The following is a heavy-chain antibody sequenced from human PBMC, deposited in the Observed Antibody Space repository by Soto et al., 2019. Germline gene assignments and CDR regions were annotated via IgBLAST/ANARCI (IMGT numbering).Heavy chain of an antibody. J-gene: IGHJ4*02. CDR2: ISSSGSTI. CDR3: ARDHGITAANFDY. Sequence: KTGWSLRLSCAASGFTFSDYYMSWIRQAPGKGLEWVSYISSSGSTIYYADSVKGRFTISRDNAKNSLYLQMNSLRAEDTAVYYCARDHGITAANFDYWGQGTLVTVSS. V-gene: IGHV3-11*01. CDR1: GFTFSDYY. D-gene: IGHD2-2*01.